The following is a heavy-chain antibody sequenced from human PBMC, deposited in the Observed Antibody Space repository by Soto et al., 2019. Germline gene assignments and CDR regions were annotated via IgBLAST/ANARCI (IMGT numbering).Heavy chain of an antibody. D-gene: IGHD3-10*01. CDR3: ARGNYGSGSYVFED. CDR1: VGSISSGGYY. CDR2: IYYSGST. J-gene: IGHJ4*02. Sequence: SETLSLTCTFSVGSISSGGYYCSWIGQHPWKGLEWIGYIYYSGSTYYNPSLKSRVTISVDTSKNQFSLKLSSVTAADTAVYYCARGNYGSGSYVFEDWGQGTLVTGS. V-gene: IGHV4-31*03.